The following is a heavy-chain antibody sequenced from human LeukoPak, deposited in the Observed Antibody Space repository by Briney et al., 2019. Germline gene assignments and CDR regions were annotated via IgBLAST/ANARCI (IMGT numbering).Heavy chain of an antibody. CDR1: GFTFSSYG. CDR3: AREGSGSYYKEFDY. D-gene: IGHD3-10*01. J-gene: IGHJ4*02. V-gene: IGHV3-33*01. Sequence: GGSLRLSCAASGFTFSSYGMHWVRQAPGKGLEWVAVIWYDGSNKYYADSVKGRFTISRDNSKNTLYLQMNNLRAEDTAVYYCAREGSGSYYKEFDYWGQGTLVTVSS. CDR2: IWYDGSNK.